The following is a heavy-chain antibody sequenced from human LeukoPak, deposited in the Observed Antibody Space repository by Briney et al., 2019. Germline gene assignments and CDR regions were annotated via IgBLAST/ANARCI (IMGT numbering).Heavy chain of an antibody. V-gene: IGHV4-4*07. D-gene: IGHD5-18*01. Sequence: PSETLSLTCTVSGGSISSYYWSWIRQPAGKGLEWIGRIYTSGSTNYNPSLKSRVTMSVDTSKNQFSLKLSSVTAADTAVYYCARAGTAMAKNYFDYWGQGTLVTVSS. J-gene: IGHJ4*02. CDR3: ARAGTAMAKNYFDY. CDR2: IYTSGST. CDR1: GGSISSYY.